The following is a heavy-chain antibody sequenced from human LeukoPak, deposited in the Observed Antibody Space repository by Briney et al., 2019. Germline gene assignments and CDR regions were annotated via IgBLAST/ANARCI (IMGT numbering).Heavy chain of an antibody. CDR3: ARDLAVAGTSPFGY. J-gene: IGHJ4*02. V-gene: IGHV3-33*01. CDR2: IWYDGSNK. CDR1: GFTFGSYG. Sequence: GGSLRLSCAASGFTFGSYGMHWVRQAPGKGLEWVAVIWYDGSNKYYADSVKGRFTISRDNSKNTLYLQMNSLRAEDTAVYYCARDLAVAGTSPFGYWGQGTLVTVSS. D-gene: IGHD6-19*01.